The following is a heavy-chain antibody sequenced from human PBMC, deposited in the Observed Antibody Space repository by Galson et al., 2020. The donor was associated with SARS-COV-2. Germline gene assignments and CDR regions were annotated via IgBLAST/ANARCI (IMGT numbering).Heavy chain of an antibody. D-gene: IGHD2-2*01. J-gene: IGHJ5*02. CDR2: IYYSGST. V-gene: IGHV4-39*01. CDR1: GGSISSSSYY. CDR3: ARHVGDIVVVPAAIPGWFDP. Sequence: ETSETLSLTCTVSGGSISSSSYYWGWIRQPPGQGLEWIGSIYYSGSTYYNPSLKSRVTISVDTSKNQFSLKLSSVTAADTAVYYCARHVGDIVVVPAAIPGWFDPWGQGPLVTVSS.